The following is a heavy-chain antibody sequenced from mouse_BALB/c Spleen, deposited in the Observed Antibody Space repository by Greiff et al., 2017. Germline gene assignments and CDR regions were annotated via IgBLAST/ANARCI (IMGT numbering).Heavy chain of an antibody. D-gene: IGHD1-1*01. CDR2: ISSGGST. J-gene: IGHJ2*01. CDR3: ARGSITPVVARFDD. Sequence: EVKLMESGGGLVKPGGSLKLSCAASGFTFSSYAMSLVRQTPEKRLEWVASISSGGSTYYPDSVKGRFTISRDNARNILYLQMSSLRSEDTAMYYCARGSITPVVARFDDWGQGTARTVSS. CDR1: GFTFSSYA. V-gene: IGHV5-6-5*01.